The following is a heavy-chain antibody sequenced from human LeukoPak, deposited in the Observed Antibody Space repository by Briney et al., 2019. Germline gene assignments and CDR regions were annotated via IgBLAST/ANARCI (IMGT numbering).Heavy chain of an antibody. V-gene: IGHV3-9*01. CDR2: ISWNSGSI. CDR1: GFTFDDYA. D-gene: IGHD1-26*01. Sequence: GGSLRLSCAASGFTFDDYAMHWVRQAPGKGLEWVSGISWNSGSIGYADSVKGRFTISRDNAKNSLYLQMNSLRAEDTAVYYCARDPYSGSYGNYYYYFMDVWGKGTTVTISS. J-gene: IGHJ6*03. CDR3: ARDPYSGSYGNYYYYFMDV.